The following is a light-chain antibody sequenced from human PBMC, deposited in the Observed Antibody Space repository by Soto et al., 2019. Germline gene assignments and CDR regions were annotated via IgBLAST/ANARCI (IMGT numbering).Light chain of an antibody. CDR2: DAS. J-gene: IGKJ5*01. CDR1: QSISSW. CDR3: QQSFTVPIT. V-gene: IGKV1-5*01. Sequence: DIQMTQSPSTLSASVGDRVTITCRASQSISSWLAWYQQKPGKAPKLLIFDASSLESGVPSRFSGSGSGTDFTLTITGVQPEDFATYYCQQSFTVPITFGQGTRLENK.